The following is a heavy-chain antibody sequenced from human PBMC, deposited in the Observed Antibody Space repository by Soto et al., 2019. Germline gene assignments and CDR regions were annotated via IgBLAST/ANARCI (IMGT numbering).Heavy chain of an antibody. CDR2: ISSGSSYI. V-gene: IGHV3-21*01. Sequence: GGSLRLSCAASGITLDTYTMNWVRQAPGKGLEWVASISSGSSYIYYADSVKGRFTVSRDNTKKSLFLQMNSLRVEDTAVYYCARDGGGGFWSGYFFDFWGQGTLVTVSS. CDR3: ARDGGGGFWSGYFFDF. CDR1: GITLDTYT. D-gene: IGHD3-3*01. J-gene: IGHJ4*02.